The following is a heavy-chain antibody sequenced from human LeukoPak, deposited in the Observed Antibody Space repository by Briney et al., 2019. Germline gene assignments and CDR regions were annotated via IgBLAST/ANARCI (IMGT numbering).Heavy chain of an antibody. V-gene: IGHV3-30*18. Sequence: GGSLRLSCAASGFTFSSYGMHWVRQAPGKGLEWVAVISYDGSKKYYADSVKGRFTISRESSKNMLYLQMNSLRVEDTAVYYCAKGFSSGPWDACDIWGQGTMVTVSS. D-gene: IGHD3-22*01. CDR2: ISYDGSKK. CDR1: GFTFSSYG. J-gene: IGHJ3*02. CDR3: AKGFSSGPWDACDI.